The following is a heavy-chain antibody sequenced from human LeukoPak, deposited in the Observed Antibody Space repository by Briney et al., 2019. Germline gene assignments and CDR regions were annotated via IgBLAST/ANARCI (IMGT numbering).Heavy chain of an antibody. V-gene: IGHV3-74*01. CDR3: ARDRIVGTSFDF. CDR2: INIDGSSI. J-gene: IGHJ4*02. CDR1: GFSISSWW. Sequence: GGSLRLSCSASGFSISSWWMHWVRQAPGKGLVWVSRINIDGSSISYADSVKGRFTISRDNAKNTVYLQMNSLRVEDTAVYYCARDRIVGTSFDFWGQGILVTVSS. D-gene: IGHD1-26*01.